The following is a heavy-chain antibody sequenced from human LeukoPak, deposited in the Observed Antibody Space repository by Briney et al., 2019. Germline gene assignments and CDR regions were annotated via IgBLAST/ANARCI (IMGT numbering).Heavy chain of an antibody. D-gene: IGHD5-18*01. CDR3: ARPRYSYGAYYFDY. Sequence: PSETLSLTCAVYGGSFSGYYWSWIRQPPGKGLEWIGEINHSGSTNYNPSLKSRVTISVDTSKNQFSLKLSSVTAADTAVYYCARPRYSYGAYYFDYWGQGTLVTVSS. CDR1: GGSFSGYY. CDR2: INHSGST. J-gene: IGHJ4*02. V-gene: IGHV4-34*01.